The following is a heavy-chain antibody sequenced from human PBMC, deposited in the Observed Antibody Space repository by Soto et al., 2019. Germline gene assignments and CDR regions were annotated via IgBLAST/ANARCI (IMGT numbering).Heavy chain of an antibody. D-gene: IGHD6-6*01. CDR2: INAHSGGT. CDR3: AKDLTRQLAYWLDP. CDR1: GFSFTGYY. Sequence: ASVKVSCKASGFSFTGYYIHWLRQAPGQGLEWMGWINAHSGGTEYAQKFQGRVTSTRDTSSATAYLTLTSLTSADTALYYCAKDLTRQLAYWLDPWAQGTQVTAS. J-gene: IGHJ5*02. V-gene: IGHV1-2*02.